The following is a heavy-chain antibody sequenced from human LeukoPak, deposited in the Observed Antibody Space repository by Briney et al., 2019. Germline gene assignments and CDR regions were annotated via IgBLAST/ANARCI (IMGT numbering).Heavy chain of an antibody. Sequence: GASVKVSCKASGYTFTSYYMHWVRQAPGQGLEWMGWINPNSGGTNYAQKFQGRVTMTRDTSISTAYMELSRLRSDDTAVYYCAREVEQQLAYFDYWGQGTLVTVSS. J-gene: IGHJ4*02. CDR1: GYTFTSYY. CDR3: AREVEQQLAYFDY. CDR2: INPNSGGT. V-gene: IGHV1-2*02. D-gene: IGHD6-13*01.